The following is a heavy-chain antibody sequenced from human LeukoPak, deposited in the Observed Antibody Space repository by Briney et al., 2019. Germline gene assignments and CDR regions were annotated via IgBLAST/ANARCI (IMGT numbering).Heavy chain of an antibody. V-gene: IGHV7-4-1*02. J-gene: IGHJ4*02. CDR3: ARVKNDFWSGYFSPDY. CDR2: ISTNTGNP. Sequence: ASVKVSCKASGYTFTSYAMNWVRQAPGQGLEWMGWISTNTGNPTYAQGFTGRFVFSLDTSVSTAYLQISSLKAEDTAVYYCARVKNDFWSGYFSPDYWGQGTLVTVSS. D-gene: IGHD3-3*01. CDR1: GYTFTSYA.